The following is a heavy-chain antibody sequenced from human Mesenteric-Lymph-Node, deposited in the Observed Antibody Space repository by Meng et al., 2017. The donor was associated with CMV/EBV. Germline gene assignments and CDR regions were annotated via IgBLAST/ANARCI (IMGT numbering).Heavy chain of an antibody. CDR2: ISSSGSTI. V-gene: IGHV3-48*03. CDR3: VREAHDSSGYYSYYYHGVDV. Sequence: GGSLRLSCAASGFTFSSYEMNWVRQAPGKGLEWVSYISSSGSTIYYADSVKGRFTISRDNAKNSLYLRMNTLRAEDTAVYYCVREAHDSSGYYSYYYHGVDVWGQGTTVTVSS. J-gene: IGHJ6*02. D-gene: IGHD3-22*01. CDR1: GFTFSSYE.